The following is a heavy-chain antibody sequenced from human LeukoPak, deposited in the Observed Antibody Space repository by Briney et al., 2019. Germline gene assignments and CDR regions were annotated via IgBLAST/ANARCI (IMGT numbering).Heavy chain of an antibody. D-gene: IGHD4-17*01. CDR1: GGSFSGYY. V-gene: IGHV4-34*01. J-gene: IGHJ6*03. CDR2: INHSGST. Sequence: PSETLSLTCAVYGGSFSGYYWSWIRQPPGKGLEWIGEINHSGSTNYNPSLKSRVTISVDTSKNQFSLKLSSVTAADTAVYYCARARGTYGDYTYYYYYYYMDVWGKGTTVTVSS. CDR3: ARARGTYGDYTYYYYYYYMDV.